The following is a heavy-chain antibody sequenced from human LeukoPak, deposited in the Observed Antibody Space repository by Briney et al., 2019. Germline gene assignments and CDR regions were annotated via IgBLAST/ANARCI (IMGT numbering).Heavy chain of an antibody. CDR3: ARVAVVLHYFDY. D-gene: IGHD6-19*01. V-gene: IGHV3-69-1*01. J-gene: IGHJ4*02. CDR2: ISRSSTL. Sequence: GGSLRLSCAASGFTFSDYYMNWVRQAPGKGLELVSSISRSSTLYYADSVKGRFTISRDNAKNSLCLRMNSLRAEDTAVSDCARVAVVLHYFDYWGQGTLVTVSS. CDR1: GFTFSDYY.